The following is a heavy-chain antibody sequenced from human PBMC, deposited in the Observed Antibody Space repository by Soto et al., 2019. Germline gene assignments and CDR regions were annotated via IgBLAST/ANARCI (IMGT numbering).Heavy chain of an antibody. CDR1: GYTFTSYY. CDR2: INPSGGST. J-gene: IGHJ3*02. Sequence: QVQLVQSGAEVKKPGASVKVSCKASGYTFTSYYMHWVRQAPGQGLEWMGIINPSGGSTSYAQKFQGSVTMTRDTSTSTVYMELSSLRSEDTAVYYCARDQGPRCSGSHSAFDIWGQGTMVTVSS. V-gene: IGHV1-46*01. CDR3: ARDQGPRCSGSHSAFDI. D-gene: IGHD3-10*02.